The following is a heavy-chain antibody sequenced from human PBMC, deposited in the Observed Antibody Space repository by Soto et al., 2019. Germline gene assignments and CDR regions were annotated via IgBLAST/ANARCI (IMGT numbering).Heavy chain of an antibody. J-gene: IGHJ6*02. CDR1: GDTFSSFT. CDR2: IIPIYGAA. Sequence: SVKVSCKASGDTFSSFTISRVRQAPGQGLEWMGGIIPIYGAANYAQKFQDRVTIIADASTTTAYMELSSLRFEDTAVYYCAKYRRAEWEAYYDYAMDVWGQGTTVTVSS. V-gene: IGHV1-69*13. D-gene: IGHD1-26*01. CDR3: AKYRRAEWEAYYDYAMDV.